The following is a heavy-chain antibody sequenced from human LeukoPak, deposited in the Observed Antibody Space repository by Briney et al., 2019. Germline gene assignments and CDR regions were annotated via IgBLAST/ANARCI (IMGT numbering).Heavy chain of an antibody. CDR3: ARVGSTTDY. D-gene: IGHD2/OR15-2a*01. Sequence: PGGSLRLSCAASGFIFSNYWIHWVRQAPGKGLVWVSHINSDGSNTIYADSVKGRFTISRDNAKNTLYLQMNNLRAEDTAVYYCARVGSTTDYWGQGTPVTVSS. J-gene: IGHJ4*02. V-gene: IGHV3-74*01. CDR2: INSDGSNT. CDR1: GFIFSNYW.